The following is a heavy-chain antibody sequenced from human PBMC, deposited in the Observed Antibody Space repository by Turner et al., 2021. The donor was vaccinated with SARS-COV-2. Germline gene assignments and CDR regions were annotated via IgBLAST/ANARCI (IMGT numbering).Heavy chain of an antibody. Sequence: QLQLQESGPGLVRSSATLSLTCIVSGGSVSGSSYYWGGIRQSPGKGMEWVGTIKYSGGPYHNLALRSRVALSVDPDRDQVSLDLISVTATDAAVYWCVACGTTNCYSGGVDHWGQGARVAVSA. CDR3: VACGTTNCYSGGVDH. D-gene: IGHD2-15*01. CDR2: IKYSGGP. CDR1: GGSVSGSSYY. V-gene: IGHV4-39*01. J-gene: IGHJ5*02.